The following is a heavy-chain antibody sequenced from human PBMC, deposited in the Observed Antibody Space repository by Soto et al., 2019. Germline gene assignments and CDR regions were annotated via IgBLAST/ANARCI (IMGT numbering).Heavy chain of an antibody. D-gene: IGHD6-13*01. CDR1: EGTFNSYA. J-gene: IGHJ4*02. V-gene: IGHV1-69*01. CDR3: ASGASRWYPYAFDS. CDR2: IIPYYNTL. Sequence: QAQVVQSGAEVRKPGSSVKLSCKASEGTFNSYAIAWVRQSPGQGLEWMGGIIPYYNTLNYAQKFQDRVTITADDSTNTVYMELSSLRSDDTAVYFCASGASRWYPYAFDSWAQGTLVTVSS.